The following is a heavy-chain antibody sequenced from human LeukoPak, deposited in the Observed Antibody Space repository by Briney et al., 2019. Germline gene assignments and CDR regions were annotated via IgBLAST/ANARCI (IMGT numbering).Heavy chain of an antibody. J-gene: IGHJ4*02. CDR1: GGSISSSNW. Sequence: SETLSLTCAVSGGSISSSNWWSWVRQPPGKGLEWIGEIYHSGSTNYNPSLKSRVTISVDKSKNQFSLKLSSVTAADTAVYYCARVGFRRSSWYRGRLRYFDYWGQGTLVTVSS. CDR2: IYHSGST. D-gene: IGHD6-13*01. V-gene: IGHV4-4*02. CDR3: ARVGFRRSSWYRGRLRYFDY.